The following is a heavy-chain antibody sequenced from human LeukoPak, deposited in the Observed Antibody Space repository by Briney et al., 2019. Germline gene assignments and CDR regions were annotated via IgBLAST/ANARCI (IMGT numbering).Heavy chain of an antibody. CDR3: ARDNYGDYGGDY. J-gene: IGHJ4*02. V-gene: IGHV1-18*01. CDR2: ISAYNGNT. D-gene: IGHD4-17*01. Sequence: ASVKVSCKASGYTFTLYGITWVRQAPGQGLEWVGWISAYNGNTNYAQNLQGRVTMTTDTSTRTAYMELRSLRSDGTAVYFCARDNYGDYGGDYWGQGTLVTVSS. CDR1: GYTFTLYG.